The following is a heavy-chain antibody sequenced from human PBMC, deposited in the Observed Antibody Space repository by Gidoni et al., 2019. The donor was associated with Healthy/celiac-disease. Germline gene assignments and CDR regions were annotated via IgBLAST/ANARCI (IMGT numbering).Heavy chain of an antibody. CDR2: IRGSGGST. D-gene: IGHD4-17*01. V-gene: IGHV3-23*01. CDR1: GVTFSSYA. CDR3: ASPTTVSKNWFDP. J-gene: IGHJ5*02. Sequence: EVQLLESGGGLVQPGGSLRLSCSASGVTFSSYAMSWVRQAPGKGLEWVSAIRGSGGSTYYADSVKGRFTIFRDNSKNTLYLQMNSLRAEDTAVYYCASPTTVSKNWFDPWGQGTLVTVSS.